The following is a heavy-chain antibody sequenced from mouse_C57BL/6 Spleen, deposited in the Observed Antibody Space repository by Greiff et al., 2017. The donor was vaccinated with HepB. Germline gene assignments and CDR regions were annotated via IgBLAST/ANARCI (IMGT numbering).Heavy chain of an antibody. CDR2: ISSGSSTI. CDR3: ARNYYGSSYPWFAY. J-gene: IGHJ3*01. CDR1: GFNFSDYG. Sequence: EVLLVESGGGLVKPGGSLKLSCAASGFNFSDYGMHWVRQAPEKGLEWVAYISSGSSTIYYADTVKGRFTISRDNAKNTLFLQMTSLRSDDTAMYYCARNYYGSSYPWFAYWGQGTLVTVSA. V-gene: IGHV5-17*01. D-gene: IGHD1-1*01.